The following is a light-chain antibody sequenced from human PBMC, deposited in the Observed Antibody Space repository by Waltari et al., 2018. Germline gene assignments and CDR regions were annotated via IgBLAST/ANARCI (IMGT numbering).Light chain of an antibody. CDR2: DVN. J-gene: IGLJ1*01. Sequence: QSALTQPRSVSGSPGQYVTISCTGTSSHAGGYDSVSWYQQHPGKAPKLMIYDVNKRPSGVPDRLSGSKSGNTAFLTISGLQGEDEADYYCCSFAGSPPYVFGTGTKVTVL. CDR3: CSFAGSPPYV. V-gene: IGLV2-11*01. CDR1: SSHAGGYDS.